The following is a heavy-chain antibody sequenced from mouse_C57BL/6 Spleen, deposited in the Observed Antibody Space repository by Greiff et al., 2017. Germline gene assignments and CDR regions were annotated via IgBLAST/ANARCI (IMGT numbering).Heavy chain of an antibody. CDR2: IDPETGGT. D-gene: IGHD1-1*01. V-gene: IGHV1-15*01. J-gene: IGHJ2*01. Sequence: VQLQQPGAELVRPGASVTLSCKASGYTFTDYEMHWVKQTPVHGLEWIGAIDPETGGTAYNQKFKGKAILTADKSSSTAYMELRSLTSEDSAVYYCTRDYGSSYDFDYWGQGTTLTVSS. CDR1: GYTFTDYE. CDR3: TRDYGSSYDFDY.